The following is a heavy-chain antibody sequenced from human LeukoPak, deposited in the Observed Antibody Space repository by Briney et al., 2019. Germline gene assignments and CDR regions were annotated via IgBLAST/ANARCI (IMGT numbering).Heavy chain of an antibody. V-gene: IGHV4-38-2*01. Sequence: SETLSLTCAVSSYTISSGYYWGWTRQPPGKTLEGIASIYHSESTYYNPSLKSRVTISVDTSMNQFSLKLSSVNAADTAIYFCARVRGYSHGNYFDYWGQGTLVTVSS. J-gene: IGHJ4*02. CDR3: ARVRGYSHGNYFDY. D-gene: IGHD5-18*01. CDR1: SYTISSGYY. CDR2: IYHSEST.